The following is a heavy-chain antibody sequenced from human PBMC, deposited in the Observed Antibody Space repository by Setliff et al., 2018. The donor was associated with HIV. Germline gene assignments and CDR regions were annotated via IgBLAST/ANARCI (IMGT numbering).Heavy chain of an antibody. CDR1: GGAFNTSSSY. CDR3: ARDYAGYFDY. V-gene: IGHV4-61*09. Sequence: KPSETLSLTCTVSGGAFNTSSSYWSWIRQPAGKGLEWIGHIYTSGSTNYNPSLKSRVTISVDTSKNQFSLKLSSVTAADTAVYYCARDYAGYFDYWGQGTLVTVSS. CDR2: IYTSGST. D-gene: IGHD4-17*01. J-gene: IGHJ4*02.